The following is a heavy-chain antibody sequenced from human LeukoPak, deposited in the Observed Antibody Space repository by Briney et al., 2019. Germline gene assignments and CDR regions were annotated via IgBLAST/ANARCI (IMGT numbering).Heavy chain of an antibody. Sequence: SETLSLTCTVSGRSIRSVYWNWIRQSAGKGLEWIGRIYATDLTNYNPSLKSRVTMSVDMSKNELSLTLKSVTAADTAVYYCARGFGSGTSPIDLWGQGALVTVSS. V-gene: IGHV4-4*07. J-gene: IGHJ5*02. CDR3: ARGFGSGTSPIDL. CDR1: GRSIRSVY. CDR2: IYATDLT. D-gene: IGHD3-10*01.